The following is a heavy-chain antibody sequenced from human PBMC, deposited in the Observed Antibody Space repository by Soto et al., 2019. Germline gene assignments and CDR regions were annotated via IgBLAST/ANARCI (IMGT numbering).Heavy chain of an antibody. D-gene: IGHD3-22*01. J-gene: IGHJ6*02. V-gene: IGHV1-18*04. CDR3: ARDREYYYDSSGNYYYHYGLDV. CDR2: ISGYNGNT. Sequence: VPLVESGAEVKKPGASVKVSCKASGYTFTDYGISWVRQAPGQGLEWMGWISGYNGNTKYAQKFQGRVTMTTDTPTNTAYMELRSLRSDDTAVYYCARDREYYYDSSGNYYYHYGLDVWGQGTTVTVS. CDR1: GYTFTDYG.